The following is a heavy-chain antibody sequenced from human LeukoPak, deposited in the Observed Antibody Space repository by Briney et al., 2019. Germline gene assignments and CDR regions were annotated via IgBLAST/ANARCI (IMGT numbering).Heavy chain of an antibody. CDR3: ARGLRLGDLSGNWFDP. J-gene: IGHJ5*02. V-gene: IGHV3-20*04. CDR2: INWNGDST. D-gene: IGHD3-16*02. Sequence: PGGSLRLSCAASGFIFDDYDMTWVRQVPGKGLEWVSTINWNGDSTGFVDSVKGRFTISRDNAKNSLYLQMNSLRVEDTALYYCARGLRLGDLSGNWFDPWGQGTLVTVSS. CDR1: GFIFDDYD.